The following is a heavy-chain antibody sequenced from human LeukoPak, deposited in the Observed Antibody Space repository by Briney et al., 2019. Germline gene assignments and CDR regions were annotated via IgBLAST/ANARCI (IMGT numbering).Heavy chain of an antibody. CDR3: ARDKRSGWYSPVDYYYGMDV. D-gene: IGHD6-19*01. V-gene: IGHV1-46*01. J-gene: IGHJ6*02. Sequence: ASVKVSCKASGYTFTSYYMHWVRQAPGQGLEWMGIINPSGGSTSYAQKFQGRVTMTRDTSTSTAYMELSSLRSEDTAVYYCARDKRSGWYSPVDYYYGMDVWGQGTTVTVSS. CDR2: INPSGGST. CDR1: GYTFTSYY.